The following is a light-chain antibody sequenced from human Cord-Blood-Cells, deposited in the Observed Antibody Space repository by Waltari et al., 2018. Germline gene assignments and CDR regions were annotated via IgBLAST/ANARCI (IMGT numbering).Light chain of an antibody. CDR3: SSYTSSSTYV. Sequence: QSALTQPASVSGSPGQSINISCTGNSSEVGGYNYVSWSQQLPGKAPKLMIYDVSNRPSGVANRFSGSKSGNTASLTISGLQAEDEADYYCSSYTSSSTYVFGTGTKVTVL. V-gene: IGLV2-14*01. CDR1: SSEVGGYNY. CDR2: DVS. J-gene: IGLJ1*01.